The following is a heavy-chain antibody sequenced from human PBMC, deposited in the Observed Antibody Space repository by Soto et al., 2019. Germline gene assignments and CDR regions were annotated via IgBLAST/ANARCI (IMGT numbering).Heavy chain of an antibody. CDR3: AKAQRSYYYYGMDV. V-gene: IGHV3-30*18. D-gene: IGHD3-10*01. J-gene: IGHJ6*02. CDR1: GFTVSSNY. CDR2: ISYDGSNK. Sequence: GGSLRLSCAASGFTVSSNYMNWVRQAPGKGLEWVAVISYDGSNKYYADSVKGRFTISRDNSKNTLYLQMNSLRAEDTAVYYCAKAQRSYYYYGMDVWGQGTTVTVSS.